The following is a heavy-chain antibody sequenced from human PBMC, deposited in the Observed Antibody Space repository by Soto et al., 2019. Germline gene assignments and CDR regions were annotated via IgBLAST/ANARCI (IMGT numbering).Heavy chain of an antibody. CDR1: GFSLSTSRVG. Sequence: QITLKESGPTLVKPTQTLTLTCTFSGFSLSTSRVGVGWIRQPPGKALEWLAVIYWDDAKTYRPSLKSRLTITTDTSKNQVALTMTTMEPVDTAPYYGAHAYGGRSLDRGQGTLVTVSS. CDR2: IYWDDAK. CDR3: AHAYGGRSLD. V-gene: IGHV2-5*02. J-gene: IGHJ4*02. D-gene: IGHD1-26*01.